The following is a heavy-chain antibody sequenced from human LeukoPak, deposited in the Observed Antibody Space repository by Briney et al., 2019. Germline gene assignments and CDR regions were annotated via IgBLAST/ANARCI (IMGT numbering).Heavy chain of an antibody. CDR3: ARDEIDGSYSSGSYHYYYYYMDV. CDR1: GDSVSSNSAA. CDR2: TYYRSKWYN. Sequence: SQTLSLTRALSGDSVSSNSAAWNWIRQSPSRGLEWLGKTYYRSKWYNDDAVSVKCRITINPDTSKNHFSLQLNSVTPEDAAVYYCARDEIDGSYSSGSYHYYYYYMDVWGKGTTVTVSS. J-gene: IGHJ6*03. V-gene: IGHV6-1*01. D-gene: IGHD6-19*01.